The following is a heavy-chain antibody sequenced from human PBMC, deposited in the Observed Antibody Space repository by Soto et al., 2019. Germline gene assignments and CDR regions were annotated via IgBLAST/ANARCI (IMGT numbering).Heavy chain of an antibody. V-gene: IGHV1-18*04. J-gene: IGHJ6*02. CDR3: ARGHMGRWELLTYYGMDV. CDR2: ISAYNGNT. Sequence: QVQLVQSGAEVKKPGASVKVSCKASGYTFTSYGISWVRQAPGQGLEWMGWISAYNGNTNYAQKLQGRVTMTTDTSTSTGYMELRSLRSDDTAVYYCARGHMGRWELLTYYGMDVWGQGTTVTVSS. CDR1: GYTFTSYG. D-gene: IGHD1-26*01.